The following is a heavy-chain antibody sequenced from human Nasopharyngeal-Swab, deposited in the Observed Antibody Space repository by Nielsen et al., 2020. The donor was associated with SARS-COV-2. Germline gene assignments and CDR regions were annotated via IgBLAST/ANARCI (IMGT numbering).Heavy chain of an antibody. V-gene: IGHV4-34*01. D-gene: IGHD2-2*01. CDR1: GGSFSGYY. CDR3: ARGARGYCSSTSCRYYFDY. Sequence: GSLRLSCAVYGGSFSGYYWSWIRQPPGKGLEWIGEINQSGSTNYNPSLKSRVTISVDTSKNQFSLKLSSVTAADTAVYYCARGARGYCSSTSCRYYFDYWGQGTLVTVSS. J-gene: IGHJ4*02. CDR2: INQSGST.